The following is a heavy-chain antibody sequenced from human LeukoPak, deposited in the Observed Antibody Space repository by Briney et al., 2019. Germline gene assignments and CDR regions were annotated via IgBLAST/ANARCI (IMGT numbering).Heavy chain of an antibody. J-gene: IGHJ4*02. CDR1: GFTFSSYT. Sequence: GGSLRLSCSASGFTFSSYTMNWVRQAPGKGPEWVAYTSGYSNNIYYADSLKGRFTISRDNSKKSLYLQMSSLRAEDTAVYYCARGRLRGFTGYDRGDFDLWGQGTLVTVSS. CDR2: TSGYSNNI. D-gene: IGHD5-12*01. CDR3: ARGRLRGFTGYDRGDFDL. V-gene: IGHV3-21*01.